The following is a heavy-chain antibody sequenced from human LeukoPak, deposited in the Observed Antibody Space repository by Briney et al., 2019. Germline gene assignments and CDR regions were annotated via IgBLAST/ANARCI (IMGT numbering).Heavy chain of an antibody. V-gene: IGHV3-23*01. CDR1: KFTFRSYA. Sequence: GGSLRLSCAASKFTFRSYAMSWVRQAPGKGLEWVSAISGSGGLTYYADSVKGRFTISRDNSKNTLYLQMNSLRAEDTAVYYCAKLLGSYYSEAADYWGQGTLVTVSS. CDR2: ISGSGGLT. CDR3: AKLLGSYYSEAADY. D-gene: IGHD1-26*01. J-gene: IGHJ4*02.